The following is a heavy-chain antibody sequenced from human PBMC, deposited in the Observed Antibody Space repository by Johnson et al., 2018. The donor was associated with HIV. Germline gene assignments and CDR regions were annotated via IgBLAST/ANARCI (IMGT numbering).Heavy chain of an antibody. CDR1: GFNFDAYA. J-gene: IGHJ3*02. CDR3: VRAAPNAFDI. D-gene: IGHD6-6*01. Sequence: EVQLMESGGGVVRPGGSLRLSCAASGFNFDAYAMSWVRQAPGKGLEWVSGVNWNGGTTGYADSEKGRFTISSDNAKNSLYLQMNSLRAEDTALYYCVRAAPNAFDIWGQGTMVTVSS. V-gene: IGHV3-20*04. CDR2: VNWNGGTT.